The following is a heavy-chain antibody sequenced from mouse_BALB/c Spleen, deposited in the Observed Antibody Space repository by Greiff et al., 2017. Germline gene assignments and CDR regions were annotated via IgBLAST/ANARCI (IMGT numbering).Heavy chain of an antibody. V-gene: IGHV3-8*02. CDR1: GDSITSGY. CDR2: ISYSGST. Sequence: EVQLQESGPSLVKPSQTLSLTCSVTGDSITSGYWNWIRKFPGNKLEYMGYISYSGSTYYNPSLKSRISITRDTSKNQYYLQLNSVTTEDTATYYCARGNYYGSSYFDYWGQGTTLTVSS. J-gene: IGHJ2*01. CDR3: ARGNYYGSSYFDY. D-gene: IGHD1-1*01.